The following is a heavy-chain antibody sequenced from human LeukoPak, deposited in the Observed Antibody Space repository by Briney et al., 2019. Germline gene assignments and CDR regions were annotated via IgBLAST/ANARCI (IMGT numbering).Heavy chain of an antibody. D-gene: IGHD1-26*01. CDR1: GFNFYDYA. Sequence: GGSLRLSCAASGFNFYDYAMRWVRQAPGKGLEWVSLISGDGGSTYYADSVKGRFTISRDNSKNSLYLQMNSLRTEHTALYYFAKDILLRVGYDAFHIWGQGTMVTVSS. CDR3: AKDILLRVGYDAFHI. J-gene: IGHJ3*02. CDR2: ISGDGGST. V-gene: IGHV3-43*02.